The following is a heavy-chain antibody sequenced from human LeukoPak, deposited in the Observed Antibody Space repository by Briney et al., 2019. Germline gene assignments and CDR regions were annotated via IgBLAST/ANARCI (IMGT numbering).Heavy chain of an antibody. CDR3: TRGGTTLDY. J-gene: IGHJ4*02. CDR2: INTDGSNT. V-gene: IGHV3-74*01. Sequence: GGSLRLSCAASGFTFSSYWIHWVRQAPGKGLVWVSRINTDGSNTAYADSVKGRFTISRDNAKNTLYLQMNSLRAEDTAVYYCTRGGTTLDYWGQGALVTVSS. D-gene: IGHD1-7*01. CDR1: GFTFSSYW.